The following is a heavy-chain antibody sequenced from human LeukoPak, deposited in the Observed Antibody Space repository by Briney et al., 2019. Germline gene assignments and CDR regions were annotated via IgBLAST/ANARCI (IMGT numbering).Heavy chain of an antibody. Sequence: ASVKVSCKVSGYTLTELSMHWVRQAPGKGLEWMGGFDPEDGETIYAQKFQGRVTMTEDTSTDTAYMELSSLRSEDTAVYYCARGKRTHYFITNKDGGPLNYWGQGTLVTVSS. CDR2: FDPEDGET. CDR1: GYTLTELS. J-gene: IGHJ4*02. D-gene: IGHD3-3*01. CDR3: ARGKRTHYFITNKDGGPLNY. V-gene: IGHV1-24*01.